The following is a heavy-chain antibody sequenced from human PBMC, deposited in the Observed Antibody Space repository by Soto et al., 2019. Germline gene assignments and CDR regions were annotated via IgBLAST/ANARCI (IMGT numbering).Heavy chain of an antibody. CDR3: AKEGDCGDYAGENLFDT. J-gene: IGHJ5*02. Sequence: EVQLVESGGGLVQPGGSLRLSCAASGFTFFAYWIHWVRQVPGKGLVWVSRINSDGSHTSYADSVRGRFTISRDNSNNTVYPQLNRLTAEDTAADYCAKEGDCGDYAGENLFDTWGQGSLVTVAS. CDR1: GFTFFAYW. CDR2: INSDGSHT. V-gene: IGHV3-74*01. D-gene: IGHD4-17*01.